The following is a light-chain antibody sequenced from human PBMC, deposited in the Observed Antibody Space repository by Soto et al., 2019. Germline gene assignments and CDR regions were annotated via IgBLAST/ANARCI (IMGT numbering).Light chain of an antibody. CDR1: QSVSSD. CDR3: QQYNNWPPVT. Sequence: EIVMTQSPATLSVSPGERATLSCRASQSVSSDLAWYQQKPGQAPRLLMYGASIRSTGIPARFSGSGSGTEFTLTISSLQSEDFAVYYYQQYNNWPPVTFGQGTKVEIK. CDR2: GAS. V-gene: IGKV3-15*01. J-gene: IGKJ1*01.